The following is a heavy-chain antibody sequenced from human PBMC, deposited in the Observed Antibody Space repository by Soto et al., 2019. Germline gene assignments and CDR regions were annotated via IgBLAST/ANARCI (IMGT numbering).Heavy chain of an antibody. Sequence: SGPTLVNPTQTLTLTCTFSGFSLSTSGMCVSWIRQPPGKALEWLALIDWDDDKYYSTSLKTRLTISKDTSKNQVVLTMTNMDPVDTATCYCARHYYDSSGYPYFDYWGQGTLVTVSS. CDR1: GFSLSTSGMC. CDR3: ARHYYDSSGYPYFDY. CDR2: IDWDDDK. J-gene: IGHJ4*02. D-gene: IGHD3-22*01. V-gene: IGHV2-70*01.